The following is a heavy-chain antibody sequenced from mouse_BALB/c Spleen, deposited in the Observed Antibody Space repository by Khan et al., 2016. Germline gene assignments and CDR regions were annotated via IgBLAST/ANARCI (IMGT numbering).Heavy chain of an antibody. CDR3: AREGWLLGYFDY. D-gene: IGHD2-3*01. V-gene: IGHV1-4*01. CDR2: TNPRSDYT. CDR1: GYTFTGYT. Sequence: QVQLQQSGAELARPGASVKMSCKASGYTFTGYTMFWIKQRPGQGLERIGYTNPRSDYTDYNQKFKDKATLTADKSSSSAYMQLNSLTSEDSAVYYCAREGWLLGYFDYWGQGTTLTVSS. J-gene: IGHJ2*01.